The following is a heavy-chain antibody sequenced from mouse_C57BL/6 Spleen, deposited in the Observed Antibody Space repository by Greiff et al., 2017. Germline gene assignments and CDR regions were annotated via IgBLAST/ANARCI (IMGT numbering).Heavy chain of an antibody. Sequence: EVKLVESGGGLVQPGGSLSLSCAASGFTFTDYYMSWVRQPPGKALEWLGFIRNKANGYTTEYSASVKGRFTISRDNSQSILYLQMNALRAEDSATYYCARKDDSESWFAYWGQGTLVTVSA. D-gene: IGHD2-12*01. CDR3: ARKDDSESWFAY. CDR2: IRNKANGYTT. V-gene: IGHV7-3*01. CDR1: GFTFTDYY. J-gene: IGHJ3*01.